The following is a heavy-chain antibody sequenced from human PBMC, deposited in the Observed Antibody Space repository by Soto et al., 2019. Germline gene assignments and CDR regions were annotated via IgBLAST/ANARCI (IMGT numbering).Heavy chain of an antibody. V-gene: IGHV3-15*01. D-gene: IGHD2-15*01. CDR1: GFSSSDAW. CDR3: TAAPGGNWYY. CDR2: IKGETDGGTT. Sequence: EVQLVETGGGLVKPGGSLTLSCAASGFSSSDAWMSWVRQAPGKVLEWVGRIKGETDGGTTDYAAPVQGRFTVSRDDSQKTVSLQMHSLKPEATAVYYCTAAPGGNWYYWGQAIMVTVSS. J-gene: IGHJ4*02.